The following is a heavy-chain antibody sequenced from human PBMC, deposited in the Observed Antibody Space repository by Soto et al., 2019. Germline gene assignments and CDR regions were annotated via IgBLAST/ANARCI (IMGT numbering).Heavy chain of an antibody. Sequence: EVQLVESGGGLVQPGGSLRLSCAASGFTFSSFWMGWVRQAPGKGLEWVANIKHDGSEKYCVDFLKGRFTISRDNAKNSLSLQINSRRAEDTAVYYCARPLGWRDGFDIWGQGTMVTVSS. V-gene: IGHV3-7*01. CDR1: GFTFSSFW. J-gene: IGHJ3*02. D-gene: IGHD7-27*01. CDR2: IKHDGSEK. CDR3: ARPLGWRDGFDI.